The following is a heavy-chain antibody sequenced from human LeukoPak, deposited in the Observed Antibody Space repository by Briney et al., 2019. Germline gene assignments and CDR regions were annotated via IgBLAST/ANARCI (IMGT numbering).Heavy chain of an antibody. CDR3: ARRSDYFDC. J-gene: IGHJ4*02. V-gene: IGHV3-23*01. D-gene: IGHD3-3*01. CDR1: GFTFSSYA. Sequence: PGGSLRLSCAASGFTFSSYAVSWVRQAPGKGLEWVSGINGGGGGTYSADSAKGRFTISRDNSKNTLYLQMNSLRAEDTAVYYCARRSDYFDCWGQGTLVTVSS. CDR2: INGGGGGT.